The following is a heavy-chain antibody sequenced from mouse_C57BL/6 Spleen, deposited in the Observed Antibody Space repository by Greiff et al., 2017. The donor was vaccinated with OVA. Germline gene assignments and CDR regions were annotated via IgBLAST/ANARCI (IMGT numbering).Heavy chain of an antibody. J-gene: IGHJ4*01. D-gene: IGHD1-1*01. CDR3: SKAQTTTVPLAMDY. Sequence: EVMLVESGEGLVKPGGSLKLSCAASGFTFSSYAMSWVRQTPEKRLEWVAYISSGGGYIYYADTVKGRFIISRDNARNTLYLQMSSLKSEDTAMYSCSKAQTTTVPLAMDYWGQGTSVTVSS. V-gene: IGHV5-9-1*02. CDR2: ISSGGGYI. CDR1: GFTFSSYA.